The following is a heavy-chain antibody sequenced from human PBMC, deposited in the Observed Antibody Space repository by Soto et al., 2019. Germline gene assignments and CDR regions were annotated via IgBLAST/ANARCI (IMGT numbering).Heavy chain of an antibody. V-gene: IGHV5-10-1*01. CDR3: ARRYYDFWSGLDAFDI. J-gene: IGHJ3*02. D-gene: IGHD3-3*01. CDR1: GYSFTSYW. Sequence: PGESLKISCKGSGYSFTSYWISWVRQMPGKGLEWMGRIDPSDSYTNYSPSFQGHVTISADRSISTAYLQWSSLKASGTAMYYCARRYYDFWSGLDAFDIWGQGTMVTVSS. CDR2: IDPSDSYT.